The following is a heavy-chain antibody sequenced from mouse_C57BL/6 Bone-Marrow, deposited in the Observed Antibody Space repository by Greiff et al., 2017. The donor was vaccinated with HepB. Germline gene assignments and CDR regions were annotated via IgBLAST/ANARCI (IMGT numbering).Heavy chain of an antibody. CDR3: AITGPPDGYYSYY. CDR1: GYTFTSYR. D-gene: IGHD2-3*01. V-gene: IGHV1-74*01. J-gene: IGHJ2*01. Sequence: QVQLQQPGAELVKPGASVKVSCKASGYTFTSYRMHWVKQRPGQGLEWIGRIHPSDSDTNYNQKFKGTATLAVDKSSSTAYMQQSSLTSEDSAVYYCAITGPPDGYYSYYWGQGTTLTVSS. CDR2: IHPSDSDT.